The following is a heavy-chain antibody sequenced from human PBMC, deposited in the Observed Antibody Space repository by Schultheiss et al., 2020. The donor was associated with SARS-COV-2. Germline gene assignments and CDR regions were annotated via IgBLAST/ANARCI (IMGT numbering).Heavy chain of an antibody. D-gene: IGHD2-15*01. Sequence: SQTLSLTCAVYGGSFSGYYWSWIRQPPGKGLEWIGEVNHGGSTRYNPSLGSRLTMSVDTSKNQFSLNLSSVTAADTAVYYCARGRRFCSGGSCYSLASDYWGQGTLVTVSS. CDR1: GGSFSGYY. V-gene: IGHV4-34*01. J-gene: IGHJ4*02. CDR3: ARGRRFCSGGSCYSLASDY. CDR2: VNHGGST.